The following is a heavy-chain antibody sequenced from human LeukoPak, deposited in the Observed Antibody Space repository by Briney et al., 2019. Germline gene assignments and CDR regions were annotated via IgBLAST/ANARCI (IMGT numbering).Heavy chain of an antibody. CDR3: AKYPYYDILTGPKMDV. CDR2: ISGSGGST. CDR1: GFTFSSYA. J-gene: IGHJ6*02. Sequence: GGSLRLSCAASGFTFSSYAVSWVRQAPGKGLEWVSAISGSGGSTYYADSVKGRFTISRDNSKNTLYLQMNSLRAEDTAVYYCAKYPYYDILTGPKMDVWGQGTTVTVSS. D-gene: IGHD3-9*01. V-gene: IGHV3-23*01.